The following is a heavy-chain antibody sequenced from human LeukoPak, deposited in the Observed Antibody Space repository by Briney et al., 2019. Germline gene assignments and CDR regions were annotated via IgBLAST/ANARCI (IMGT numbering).Heavy chain of an antibody. V-gene: IGHV3-30*18. D-gene: IGHD6-19*01. Sequence: PGGSLRLSCAASGFTFSSYGMHWVRQAPGKGLEWVAIISYDGSKKYYGDSVKGRFTISRDNSKNTLYLQMNSLRAEDTAVYYCAKDSGIAVAGTLRAFDIWGQGTMVTVSS. CDR2: ISYDGSKK. J-gene: IGHJ3*02. CDR1: GFTFSSYG. CDR3: AKDSGIAVAGTLRAFDI.